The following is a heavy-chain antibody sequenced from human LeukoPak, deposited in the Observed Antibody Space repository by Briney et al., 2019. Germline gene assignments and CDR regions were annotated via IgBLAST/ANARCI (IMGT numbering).Heavy chain of an antibody. CDR1: GFTFSSYG. Sequence: PGGSLRLSCAASGFTFSSYGMHWVRQAPGKGLEWVAVISYDGSNKYYADSVKGRFTISRDNSKNTLYLQMNSLRAEDTAVYYCAKDLRVPAAYYYGMDVWGQGTTVTVSS. CDR3: AKDLRVPAAYYYGMDV. V-gene: IGHV3-30*18. CDR2: ISYDGSNK. D-gene: IGHD2-2*01. J-gene: IGHJ6*02.